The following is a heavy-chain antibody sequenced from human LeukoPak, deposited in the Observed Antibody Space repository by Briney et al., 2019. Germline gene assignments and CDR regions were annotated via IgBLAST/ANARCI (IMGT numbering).Heavy chain of an antibody. CDR1: GFTFSSYG. CDR3: AKDRTGYNWKDVEMFDY. V-gene: IGHV3-30*02. Sequence: GGSLRLSCAASGFTFSSYGMHWVRQAPGKGLEWVAFIRYDGSNKYYADSVKGRFTISRDNSKNTLYLQMNSLRAEDTAVYYCAKDRTGYNWKDVEMFDYWGQGTLVTVSS. CDR2: IRYDGSNK. J-gene: IGHJ4*02. D-gene: IGHD1-1*01.